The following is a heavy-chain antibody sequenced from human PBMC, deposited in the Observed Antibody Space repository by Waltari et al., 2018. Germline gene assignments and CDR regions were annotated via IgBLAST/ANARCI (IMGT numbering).Heavy chain of an antibody. J-gene: IGHJ4*02. CDR3: ARDYYSSGGKVLDH. V-gene: IGHV3-7*03. CDR2: IKQDGSEK. CDR1: GFPFSSYW. D-gene: IGHD6-19*01. Sequence: EVQLVESGGGLVQPGGSLRLSCAASGFPFSSYWMSWVRQAPGKGLEGVANIKQDGSEKYYVDSVKGRFTISKDNAKNSLYLQMNSLRAEDTAVYYCARDYYSSGGKVLDHWGQGTLVTVSS.